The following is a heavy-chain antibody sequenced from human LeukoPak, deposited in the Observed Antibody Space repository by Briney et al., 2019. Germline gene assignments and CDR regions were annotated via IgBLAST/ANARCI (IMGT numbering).Heavy chain of an antibody. Sequence: GASVKVSCKASGGTFSSYTISWVRQAHGQGLEWMGRIIPILGIANYAQKFQGRVTITADKSTSTAYMELSSLRSEDTAVYYCARAVGASIKYRAFDIWGQGTMVTVSS. V-gene: IGHV1-69*02. CDR3: ARAVGASIKYRAFDI. J-gene: IGHJ3*02. D-gene: IGHD1-26*01. CDR1: GGTFSSYT. CDR2: IIPILGIA.